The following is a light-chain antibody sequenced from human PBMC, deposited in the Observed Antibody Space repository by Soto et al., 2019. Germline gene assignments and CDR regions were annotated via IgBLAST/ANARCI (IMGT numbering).Light chain of an antibody. CDR1: SSDVGSYNL. V-gene: IGLV2-23*02. CDR3: CSYAGSSALYV. CDR2: EVS. J-gene: IGLJ1*01. Sequence: QSALTQSASVSGSPGQSITISCSGTSSDVGSYNLVSWYQQHPGKAPKLMIYEVSKRPSGLSNRFSGSKSGNTASLTISGLQAEDEADYYCCSYAGSSALYVFGTGTKLTVL.